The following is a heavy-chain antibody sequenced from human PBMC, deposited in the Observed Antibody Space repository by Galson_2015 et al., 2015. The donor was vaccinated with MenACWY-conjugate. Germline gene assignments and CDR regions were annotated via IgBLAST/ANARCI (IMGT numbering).Heavy chain of an antibody. CDR2: IGTGGGT. CDR1: GITFSSNA. CDR3: AKFKYRTSWSNTHGMDV. Sequence: SLRLSCAASGITFSSNAMNWVRQAPGKGLEWVSGIGTGGGTYYADSVKGRFTISRDNSKNMVYLQMNSLRAEDTAIYYCAKFKYRTSWSNTHGMDVWGQGTTVTVSS. J-gene: IGHJ6*02. D-gene: IGHD6-13*01. V-gene: IGHV3-23*01.